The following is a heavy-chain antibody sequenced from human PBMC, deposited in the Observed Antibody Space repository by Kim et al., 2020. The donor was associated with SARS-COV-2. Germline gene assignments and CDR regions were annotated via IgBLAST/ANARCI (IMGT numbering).Heavy chain of an antibody. Sequence: GGSLRLSCAASGFPFSTDWMHWVRQAPGKGLMWVSRIDGSGTVTSYADSVKGRFTISRDSAKDTLYLQMNSLRADDTAVYYCVRAKYDGNCFGYWGQGTLVTVSS. CDR1: GFPFSTDW. J-gene: IGHJ4*02. CDR2: IDGSGTVT. CDR3: VRAKYDGNCFGY. D-gene: IGHD2-15*01. V-gene: IGHV3-74*01.